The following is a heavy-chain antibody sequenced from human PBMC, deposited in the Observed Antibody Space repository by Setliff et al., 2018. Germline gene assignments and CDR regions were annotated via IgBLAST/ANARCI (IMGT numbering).Heavy chain of an antibody. CDR1: GYTFAKYG. CDR2: ISTNTGNP. J-gene: IGHJ4*02. Sequence: ASVKVSCKAFGYTFAKYGTSWVRQAPGQGLEWMGWISTNTGNPTYAQGFTGRFVFSLDTSVSTAYLQISSLKAEDTAVYYCATGSLAIAGTGHWGQGTLVTVSS. V-gene: IGHV7-4-1*02. CDR3: ATGSLAIAGTGH. D-gene: IGHD6-13*01.